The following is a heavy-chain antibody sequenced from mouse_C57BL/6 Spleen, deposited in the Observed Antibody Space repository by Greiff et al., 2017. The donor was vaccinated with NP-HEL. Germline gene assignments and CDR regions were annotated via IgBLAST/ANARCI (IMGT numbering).Heavy chain of an antibody. CDR1: GYTFTSYG. D-gene: IGHD2-2*01. CDR2: IYPRSGNT. V-gene: IGHV1-81*01. Sequence: QVQLQQSGAELARPGASVKLSCKASGYTFTSYGISWVKQRTGQGLEWIGEIYPRSGNTYYNEKFKGKATLTADKSSSTAYMELRSLTSEDSAVYFCARRGDGYDGVAWFAYWGQGTLVTVSA. CDR3: ARRGDGYDGVAWFAY. J-gene: IGHJ3*01.